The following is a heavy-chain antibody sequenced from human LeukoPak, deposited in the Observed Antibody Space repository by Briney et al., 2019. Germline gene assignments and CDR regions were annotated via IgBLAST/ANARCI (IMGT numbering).Heavy chain of an antibody. CDR2: FNLNTGVT. CDR1: GFTFTGYF. D-gene: IGHD1-26*01. Sequence: ASVKVSCKGSGFTFTGYFIHWVRQAPGQGLEWMGRFNLNTGVTNYGKKFQGRVSMTTDTSISTAYMELSRLTTDDTAVYYCATDSSSSPRWEFDYWGQGTLVTVSS. J-gene: IGHJ4*02. V-gene: IGHV1-2*06. CDR3: ATDSSSSPRWEFDY.